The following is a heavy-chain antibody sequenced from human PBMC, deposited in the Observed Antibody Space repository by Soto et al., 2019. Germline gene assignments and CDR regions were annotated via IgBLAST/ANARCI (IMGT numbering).Heavy chain of an antibody. CDR2: INHSGST. CDR3: ASGGSGSYFVPNWFDP. V-gene: IGHV4-34*01. Sequence: QVQLQQWGAGLLKPSETLSLTCAVYGGSFSGYYWSWIRQPPGKGLEWIGEINHSGSTNYNPSLKSRVTISVDTSTNQFSLKLSSVTAADTAVYYCASGGSGSYFVPNWFDPWGQGTLVTVSS. CDR1: GGSFSGYY. D-gene: IGHD3-10*01. J-gene: IGHJ5*02.